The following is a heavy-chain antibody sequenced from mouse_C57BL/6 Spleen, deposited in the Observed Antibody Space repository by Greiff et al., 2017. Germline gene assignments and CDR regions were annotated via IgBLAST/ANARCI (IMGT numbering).Heavy chain of an antibody. J-gene: IGHJ1*03. CDR2: INPNNGGT. D-gene: IGHD2-4*01. CDR1: GYTFTDYK. V-gene: IGHV1-18*01. CDR3: ARGIYYDYDDWYFDV. Sequence: EVQLQQSGPELVKPGASVKIPCKASGYTFTDYKMDWVKQSHGKSLEWIGDINPNNGGTIYNQKFKGKATLTVDKSSSTAYMELRSLTSEDTAVYYCARGIYYDYDDWYFDVWGTGTTVTVSS.